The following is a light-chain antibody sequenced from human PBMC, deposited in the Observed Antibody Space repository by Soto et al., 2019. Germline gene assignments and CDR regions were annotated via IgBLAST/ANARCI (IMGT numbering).Light chain of an antibody. CDR1: SSSDSTFQY. CDR3: ALYLGSGADWV. J-gene: IGLJ3*02. Sequence: QAVVTQEPSLSVSPGGTVTLTCGLISSSDSTFQYPSWYQQTPAHPPRTLIYATNLPLSGVPDRFSGSILRNKHALTITGAQADDESYYYCALYLGSGADWVFGGGTKLTVL. V-gene: IGLV8-61*01. CDR2: ATN.